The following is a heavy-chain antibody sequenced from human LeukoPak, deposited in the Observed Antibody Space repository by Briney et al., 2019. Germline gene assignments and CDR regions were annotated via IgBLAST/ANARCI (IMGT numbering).Heavy chain of an antibody. CDR2: IYSSGST. Sequence: SETLSLTCTVSGASISSYYWTWIRQPAGKGLEWIGRIYSSGSTNYNPSLKSRVTMSVDTSKSQFSLKLSSVTAADTAVYYCARVGPAGAFDIWGQGTMVTVSS. V-gene: IGHV4-4*07. CDR1: GASISSYY. J-gene: IGHJ3*02. CDR3: ARVGPAGAFDI.